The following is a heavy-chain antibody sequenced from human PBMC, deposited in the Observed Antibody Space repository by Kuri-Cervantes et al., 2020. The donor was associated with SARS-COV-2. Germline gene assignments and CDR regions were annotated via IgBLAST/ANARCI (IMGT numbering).Heavy chain of an antibody. CDR2: ITPFNGNT. V-gene: IGHV1-45*02. Sequence: SVKVSCKASGYTFTTYGISWVRQAPGRGLEWMGWITPFNGNTNYAQKFQDRVTITRDRSMSTAYMELSSLRSGDTAMYYCARGKLRRYQLLYVNWFDPWGQGTLVTVSS. J-gene: IGHJ5*02. D-gene: IGHD2-2*02. CDR3: ARGKLRRYQLLYVNWFDP. CDR1: GYTFTTYG.